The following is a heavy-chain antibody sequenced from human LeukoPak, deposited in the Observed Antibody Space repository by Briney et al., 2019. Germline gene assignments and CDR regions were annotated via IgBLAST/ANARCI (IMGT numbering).Heavy chain of an antibody. Sequence: GGSLRLSCAASGFTFSSYSMNWVRQAPGKGLEWVSSISSSSSYIYYADSVKGRFTISRDNSKNTLYLQMNSLRAEDTAVYYCARDPYSYGEFYFDYWGQGTLVTVSS. CDR3: ARDPYSYGEFYFDY. J-gene: IGHJ4*02. V-gene: IGHV3-21*01. D-gene: IGHD5-18*01. CDR1: GFTFSSYS. CDR2: ISSSSSYI.